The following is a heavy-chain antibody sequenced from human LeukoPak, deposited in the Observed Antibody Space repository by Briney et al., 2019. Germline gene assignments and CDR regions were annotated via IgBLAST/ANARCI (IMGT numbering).Heavy chain of an antibody. CDR3: ARDYVSSSSGGDY. Sequence: GGSLRLSCAASGFTFSSYGMHWVRQAPGKGLEWVAVISYDGSNKYYADSVKGRFTISRDNSKNTLYLQMNSLRAEDTAVYYCARDYVSSSSGGDYWGQGTLVTVSS. J-gene: IGHJ4*02. CDR2: ISYDGSNK. D-gene: IGHD6-6*01. CDR1: GFTFSSYG. V-gene: IGHV3-30*03.